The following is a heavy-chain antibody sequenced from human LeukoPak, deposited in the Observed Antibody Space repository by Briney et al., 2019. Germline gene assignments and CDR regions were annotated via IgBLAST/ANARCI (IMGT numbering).Heavy chain of an antibody. V-gene: IGHV3-53*01. CDR1: GGSFSGYY. CDR3: ARRAGAYSHPYDY. J-gene: IGHJ4*02. Sequence: ETLSLTCAVYGGSFSGYYWSWVRQAPGKGLEWVSFIYSGSTHYSDSVKGRFTISRDNSKNTLYLQMNSLRAEDTAVYYCARRAGAYSHPYDYWGQGTLVTVSS. CDR2: IYSGST. D-gene: IGHD4/OR15-4a*01.